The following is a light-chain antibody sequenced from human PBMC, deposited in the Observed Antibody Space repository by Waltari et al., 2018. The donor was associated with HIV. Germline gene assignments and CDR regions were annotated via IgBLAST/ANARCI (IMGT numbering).Light chain of an antibody. CDR3: SSHAGSKVV. J-gene: IGLJ2*01. V-gene: IGLV2-8*01. CDR1: SSDVGANNY. Sequence: QSALTQPPSASGSPGQSVTLSCPGTSSDVGANNYVPWHQQHPGKAPKLMIYDVIKRPSGVPVRFSGSKSGNTASLTVSGLQPEDEADYYCSSHAGSKVVFGGGTRLTVL. CDR2: DVI.